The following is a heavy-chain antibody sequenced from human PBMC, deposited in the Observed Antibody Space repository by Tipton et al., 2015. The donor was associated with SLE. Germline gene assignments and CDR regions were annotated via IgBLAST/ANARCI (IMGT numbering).Heavy chain of an antibody. D-gene: IGHD2-21*01. V-gene: IGHV3-30*02. CDR1: GFTFSSYG. Sequence: SLRLSCAASGFTFSSYGMHWVRQAPGKGLEWVAVIRYDGSNKYYADSVKGRFTISRDNSKNTLYLQMNSLRAEDTAVYYCTKDQGGDFDYWGQGTLVTVSS. CDR3: TKDQGGDFDY. J-gene: IGHJ4*02. CDR2: IRYDGSNK.